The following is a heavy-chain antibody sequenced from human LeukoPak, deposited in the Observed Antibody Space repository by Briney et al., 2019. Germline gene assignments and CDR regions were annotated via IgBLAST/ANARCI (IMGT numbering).Heavy chain of an antibody. CDR1: GGTFSSYA. CDR2: IIPIFGTA. J-gene: IGHJ4*02. Sequence: GASVKVSCXASGGTFSSYAISWVRQAPGQGLEWMGGIIPIFGTANYAQKFQGRVTITTDESTSTAYMELSSLRSDDTALYYCASGSGTYSPDYWGQGTLVTVSS. CDR3: ASGSGTYSPDY. V-gene: IGHV1-69*05. D-gene: IGHD3-10*01.